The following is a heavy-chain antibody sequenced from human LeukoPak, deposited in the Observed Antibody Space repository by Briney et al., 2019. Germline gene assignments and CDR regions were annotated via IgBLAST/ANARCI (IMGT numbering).Heavy chain of an antibody. CDR3: ASGGATPVDY. Sequence: SETLSRTCAVYGGSFSGYYWSWIRQPPGKGLEWIGEINHSGSTNYNPSLKSRVTISVDTSKNQFSLKLSSVTAADTAVYYCASGGATPVDYWGQGTLVTVSS. J-gene: IGHJ4*02. D-gene: IGHD1-26*01. CDR1: GGSFSGYY. CDR2: INHSGST. V-gene: IGHV4-34*01.